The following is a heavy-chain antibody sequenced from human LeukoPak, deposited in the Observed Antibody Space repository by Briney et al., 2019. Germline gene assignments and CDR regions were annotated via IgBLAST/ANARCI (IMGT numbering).Heavy chain of an antibody. CDR3: TTEPRD. J-gene: IGHJ1*01. CDR1: GFKFKDSW. V-gene: IGHV3-15*01. CDR2: IKSKTAGETT. Sequence: GESLRLSCAASGFKFKDSWMSWVRQAPGKGLEWVGRIKSKTAGETTDYAAAVTGRFTISRDDPRNTLYLQINSLKTEDTGVYYCTTEPRDWGQGTLVTVSS.